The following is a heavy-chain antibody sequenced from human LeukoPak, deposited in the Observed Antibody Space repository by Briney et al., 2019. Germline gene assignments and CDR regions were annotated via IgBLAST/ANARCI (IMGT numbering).Heavy chain of an antibody. CDR1: GGSISSYY. CDR3: ARYGYYDSSGYPDAFDI. Sequence: SETLSLTCTVSGGSISSYYWSWIRQPPGKGLEWIGYIYYSGSTNYNPSLKSRVTISVDTSKNQFSLKLSSVTAADTAVYYCARYGYYDSSGYPDAFDIWGQGTMVTVSS. CDR2: IYYSGST. D-gene: IGHD3-22*01. J-gene: IGHJ3*02. V-gene: IGHV4-59*12.